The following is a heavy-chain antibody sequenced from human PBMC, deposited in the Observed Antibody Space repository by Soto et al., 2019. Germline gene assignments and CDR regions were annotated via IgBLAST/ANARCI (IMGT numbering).Heavy chain of an antibody. V-gene: IGHV3-9*01. CDR1: VFTFDDYA. Sequence: SLRLSCASSVFTFDDYAMHWVRQAPGKCLEWVSGISWSSGSVGYADSVKGRFTISRDNAKNSLYLQMNSLRAEDTALYYCAKDVAVRGHYYYYYGMDVSGQGTTVAFSS. D-gene: IGHD3-10*01. J-gene: IGHJ6*02. CDR2: ISWSSGSV. CDR3: AKDVAVRGHYYYYYGMDV.